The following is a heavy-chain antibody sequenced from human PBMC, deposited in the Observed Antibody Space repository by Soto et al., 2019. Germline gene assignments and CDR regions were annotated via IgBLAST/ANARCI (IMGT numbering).Heavy chain of an antibody. CDR3: ARREMDYSEH. Sequence: PGGPLRLSCAASGFTFANNALTWVRQAPGKGLEWVSSISASGDNIFYAASVKGRFTLSRDDSKNNLYLQMNSLRADDMAVYYCARREMDYSEHWGRGTKVTVSS. J-gene: IGHJ4*02. CDR1: GFTFANNA. CDR2: ISASGDNI. D-gene: IGHD2-8*01. V-gene: IGHV3-23*01.